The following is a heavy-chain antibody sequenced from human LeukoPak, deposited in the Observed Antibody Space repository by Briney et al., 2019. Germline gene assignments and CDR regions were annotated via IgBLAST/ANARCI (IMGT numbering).Heavy chain of an antibody. V-gene: IGHV3-30*04. D-gene: IGHD3-16*02. Sequence: PGRSLRLSCAASGFTFRSYAMHWVRQAPGKGLEWVAVISFDGSNKYYADSVKGRFTISRDNSKNTLYLQMDRQRVEDTAVYYCMRDHNRRLGELSLLDYWGQGTLVTVSS. J-gene: IGHJ4*02. CDR1: GFTFRSYA. CDR2: ISFDGSNK. CDR3: MRDHNRRLGELSLLDY.